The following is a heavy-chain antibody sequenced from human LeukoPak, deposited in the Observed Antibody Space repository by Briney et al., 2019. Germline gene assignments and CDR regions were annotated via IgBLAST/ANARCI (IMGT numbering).Heavy chain of an antibody. D-gene: IGHD2-2*01. V-gene: IGHV3-66*01. CDR1: GFAVSNNY. J-gene: IGHJ4*02. Sequence: GGSLRLSCAASGFAVSNNYMSWVRQAPGKGLEWVSVIYSDGSPYYADSVRGRFTISRDNSKNSLYLQMNSLRAEDTAVYYCARVPTVVVPAAIDYWGQGTLVTVSS. CDR2: IYSDGSP. CDR3: ARVPTVVVPAAIDY.